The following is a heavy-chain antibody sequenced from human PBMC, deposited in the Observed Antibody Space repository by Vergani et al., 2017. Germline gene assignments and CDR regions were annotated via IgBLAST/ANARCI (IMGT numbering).Heavy chain of an antibody. D-gene: IGHD1-14*01. J-gene: IGHJ4*02. CDR2: MYHSGTT. CDR3: ARHQIGRYTEY. Sequence: QLQLQESGPGLVKPSETLSLTCSVSGDSITSRFDYWGWIRQTPGKGLEWIGSMYHSGTTYYNPSLQSRATLSVDTSKNQISLQVTSVTAADTAVYYCARHQIGRYTEYWGQGILVTVSS. CDR1: GDSITSRFDY. V-gene: IGHV4-39*01.